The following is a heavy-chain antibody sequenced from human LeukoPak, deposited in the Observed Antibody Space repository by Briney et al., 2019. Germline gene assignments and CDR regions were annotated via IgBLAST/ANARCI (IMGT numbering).Heavy chain of an antibody. J-gene: IGHJ4*02. CDR2: INPNSGGT. CDR1: GYTFTGYY. Sequence: VASVKVSCKASGYTFTGYYMHWVRQAPGQGLEWMGCINPNSGGTNYAQKFQGRVTMTRDTSISTAYMELSRLRSDDTAVYYCARPTYYYDSSGYYYDHPLYYFDYWGQGTLVTVSS. CDR3: ARPTYYYDSSGYYYDHPLYYFDY. D-gene: IGHD3-22*01. V-gene: IGHV1-2*02.